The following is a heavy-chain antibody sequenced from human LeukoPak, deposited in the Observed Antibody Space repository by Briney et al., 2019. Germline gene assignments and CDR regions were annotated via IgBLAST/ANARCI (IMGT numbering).Heavy chain of an antibody. D-gene: IGHD4-17*01. CDR3: ARTPTTLTTGYYMDV. CDR1: GGSISSGGYY. J-gene: IGHJ6*03. CDR2: IYYSGST. Sequence: SETLSLTCTVSGGSISSGGYYWSWIRHHPGKGLEWIGYIYYSGSTYYNPSLKSRVTISVDTSKNQFSLKLSSVTAADTAVYYCARTPTTLTTGYYMDVWGKGTTVTVSS. V-gene: IGHV4-31*03.